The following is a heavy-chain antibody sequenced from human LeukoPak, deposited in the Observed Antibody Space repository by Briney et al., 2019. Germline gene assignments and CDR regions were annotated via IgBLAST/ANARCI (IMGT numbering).Heavy chain of an antibody. CDR3: ARDPSFSVPYYYYGMDV. CDR2: IIPIFGTA. J-gene: IGHJ6*02. D-gene: IGHD3-10*01. V-gene: IGHV1-69*13. CDR1: GYTFTSYG. Sequence: GASVKVSCKASGYTFTSYGISWVRQAPGQGLEWMGGIIPIFGTANYAQKFQGRVTITADESTSTAYMELSSLRSEDTAVYYCARDPSFSVPYYYYGMDVWGQGTTVTVSS.